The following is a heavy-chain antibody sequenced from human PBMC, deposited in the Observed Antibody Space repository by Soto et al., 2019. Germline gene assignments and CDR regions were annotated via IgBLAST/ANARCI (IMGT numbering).Heavy chain of an antibody. CDR3: AKSNSSSPHMEV. J-gene: IGHJ6*03. CDR2: MNPNSGNT. D-gene: IGHD4-4*01. V-gene: IGHV1-8*01. Sequence: ASVKVSCKASGYTFTSYDINWVRQATGQGLEWMGWMNPNSGNTGYAQKFQGRVTMTRNTSISTAYMELSSLRSEDTAVYYCAKSNSSSPHMEVWGKGPTDPVSS. CDR1: GYTFTSYD.